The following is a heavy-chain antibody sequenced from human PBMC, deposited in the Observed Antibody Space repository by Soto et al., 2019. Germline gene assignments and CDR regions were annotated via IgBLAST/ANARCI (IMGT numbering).Heavy chain of an antibody. CDR2: ITYSGDST. D-gene: IGHD3-22*01. CDR1: GFTFSSYA. J-gene: IGHJ2*01. CDR3: AKDHYDSSGYRSYWYFDL. Sequence: EVQLLESGGGLVQPGGSLRLSCAASGFTFSSYAMSWVRQAPGKGLEWVSAITYSGDSTYYADSLQGRFTISRDNSQNRLYLQMNSRRAEDTAVYYCAKDHYDSSGYRSYWYFDLWGRGTLVTVSS. V-gene: IGHV3-23*01.